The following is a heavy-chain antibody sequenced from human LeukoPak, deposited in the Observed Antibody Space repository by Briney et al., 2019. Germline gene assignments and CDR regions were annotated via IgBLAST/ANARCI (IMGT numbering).Heavy chain of an antibody. J-gene: IGHJ5*02. CDR2: INPNSGGT. CDR1: GYTFTGYY. D-gene: IGHD2-2*01. Sequence: GASVKVSCKASGYTFTGYYMHWLRQAPGQGLEWMGWINPNSGGTNYAQKFQGRVTMTRDTSISTAYMELSRLRSDDTVVYYCARGYCSSTSCYDWFDPWGQGTLVTVSS. V-gene: IGHV1-2*02. CDR3: ARGYCSSTSCYDWFDP.